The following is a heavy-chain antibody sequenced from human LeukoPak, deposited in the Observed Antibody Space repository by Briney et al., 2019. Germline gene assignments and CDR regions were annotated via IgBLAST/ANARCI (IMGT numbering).Heavy chain of an antibody. V-gene: IGHV4-34*01. Sequence: SETLSLTCAVYGGSFSGYYWSWIRQPPGKGLEWIGEINHSGSTDYNPSLKSRATISVDTSKNQFSLKLSSVTAADTAVYYCARGRYYYGSGSYYKEEWWFDPWGQGTLVTVSS. CDR3: ARGRYYYGSGSYYKEEWWFDP. J-gene: IGHJ5*02. CDR2: INHSGST. D-gene: IGHD3-10*01. CDR1: GGSFSGYY.